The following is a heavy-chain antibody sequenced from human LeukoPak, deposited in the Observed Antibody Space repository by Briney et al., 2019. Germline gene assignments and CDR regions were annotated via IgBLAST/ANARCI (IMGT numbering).Heavy chain of an antibody. J-gene: IGHJ4*02. D-gene: IGHD3-10*01. CDR2: IYYTGST. CDR1: GGSVSSLY. CDR3: ARSYGYLDY. V-gene: IGHV4-59*02. Sequence: SSETLSLTCNVSGGSVSSLYWSWFRQSPGEGLEWIGHIYYTGSTNYSPVLKGRVTISLDTSKNQFSLRLSSVTAADTAVYYCARSYGYLDYWGQGTLVTVSS.